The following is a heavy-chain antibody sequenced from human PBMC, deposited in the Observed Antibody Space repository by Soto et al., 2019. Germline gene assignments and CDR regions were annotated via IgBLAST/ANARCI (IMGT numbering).Heavy chain of an antibody. D-gene: IGHD1-26*01. CDR2: INPNSGGT. V-gene: IGHV1-2*02. Sequence: QVQLVQSGAEVKKPGASVKVSCKASGYTFTGYYMHWVRQAPGQGLEWMGWINPNSGGTNYAQKFQGRVTMTRDTSISTAYMELSRLRSDDTAVYYCAGTFGATSWYYYYYGMDVWGQGTTVTVSS. CDR3: AGTFGATSWYYYYYGMDV. CDR1: GYTFTGYY. J-gene: IGHJ6*02.